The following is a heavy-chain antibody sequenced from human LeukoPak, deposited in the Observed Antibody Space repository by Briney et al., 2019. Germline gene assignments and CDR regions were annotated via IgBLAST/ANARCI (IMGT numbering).Heavy chain of an antibody. CDR1: GFTLSSYW. D-gene: IGHD5-18*01. Sequence: QPGGSLRLSCAASGFTLSSYWMTWARQAPGKGLEWVANIGQDGTEKYSVDSVKGRFTISRDNAKNSLYLQMNSLRAEHTAVYYCARGWAAIDSWGQGTLVTVSS. V-gene: IGHV3-7*04. J-gene: IGHJ4*02. CDR3: ARGWAAIDS. CDR2: IGQDGTEK.